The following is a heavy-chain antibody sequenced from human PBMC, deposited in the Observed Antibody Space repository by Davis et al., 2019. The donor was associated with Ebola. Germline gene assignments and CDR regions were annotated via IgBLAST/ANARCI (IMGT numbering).Heavy chain of an antibody. CDR3: AGEGGNYPNWLDR. Sequence: PGGSLRLSCAASGFPFDGYHMNWVRQTPGKGLQWVATISSSGGFIHYADSVKGRFTVFRDNAKNSLLLEMNNLRDEDTAVYYCAGEGGNYPNWLDRWGQGTLVTVSS. V-gene: IGHV3-21*01. CDR2: ISSSGGFI. J-gene: IGHJ5*02. CDR1: GFPFDGYH. D-gene: IGHD1-7*01.